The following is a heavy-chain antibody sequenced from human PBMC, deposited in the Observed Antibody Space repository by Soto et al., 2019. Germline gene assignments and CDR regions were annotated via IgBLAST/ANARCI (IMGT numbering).Heavy chain of an antibody. CDR3: ASNSDRGY. D-gene: IGHD3-10*01. CDR2: IYSGGGT. CDR1: GFSVSSNY. J-gene: IGHJ4*02. V-gene: IGHV3-66*01. Sequence: EVQLVESGGGLVQPGGSLRLSCAASGFSVSSNYMSWVRQAPGEGLEWVSVIYSGGGTYYADSVMGRLTISKDNSKNTLYLQMNSLRAEDTAVYYCASNSDRGYWGQGTLVTVSS.